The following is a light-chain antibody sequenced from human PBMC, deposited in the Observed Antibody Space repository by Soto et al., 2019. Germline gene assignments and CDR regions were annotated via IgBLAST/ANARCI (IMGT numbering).Light chain of an antibody. CDR2: EVS. J-gene: IGLJ2*01. CDR1: SSDVGGYNY. V-gene: IGLV2-8*01. CDR3: SSYAGSNNVV. Sequence: SVLTQPPSASGSPGQSITISCTGTSSDVGGYNYVSWYQQHPGKAPKLMIYEVSKRPSGVPDRFSGSKSGNTASLTVSGLQAEDEADYYCSSYAGSNNVVFGGRTKLTVL.